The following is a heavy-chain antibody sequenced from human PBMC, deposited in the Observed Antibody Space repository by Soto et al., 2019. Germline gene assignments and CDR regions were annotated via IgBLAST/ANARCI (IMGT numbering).Heavy chain of an antibody. CDR3: AKDSPSYTTSPSYFDS. Sequence: PGGSLRLSCAAFGFDFNKYAMTWVRQAPGKGLQWVSSITSNGDSTYYADSVKGRFTTSRDNSKNTLYLQMNSLRADDTAVFYCAKDSPSYTTSPSYFDSWGQGTLVTVSS. CDR2: ITSNGDST. D-gene: IGHD2-2*02. CDR1: GFDFNKYA. V-gene: IGHV3-23*01. J-gene: IGHJ4*02.